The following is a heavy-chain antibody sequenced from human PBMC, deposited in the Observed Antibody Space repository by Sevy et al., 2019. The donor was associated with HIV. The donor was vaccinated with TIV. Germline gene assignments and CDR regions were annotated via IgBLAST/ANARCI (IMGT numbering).Heavy chain of an antibody. CDR1: GFTFSSYA. V-gene: IGHV3-23*01. Sequence: GGSLRLSCAASGFTFSSYAMSWVRQAPGKGLEWVSAISGSGGSTYYADSVKGRFTISRDSSKNTLYLQMNRLRAEDTAVYYCAKAGGTGIAAAGQDYWGQGTLVTVSS. CDR2: ISGSGGST. J-gene: IGHJ4*02. D-gene: IGHD6-13*01. CDR3: AKAGGTGIAAAGQDY.